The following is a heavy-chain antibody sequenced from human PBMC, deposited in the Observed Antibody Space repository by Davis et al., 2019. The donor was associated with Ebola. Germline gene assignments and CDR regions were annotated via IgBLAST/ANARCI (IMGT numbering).Heavy chain of an antibody. V-gene: IGHV3-7*01. CDR3: ARDLRVRGVIISSVGYYYGMDV. Sequence: GGSLRLSCAASGFTFSSYWMSWVRQAPGKGLEWVANIKQDGSEKYYVDSVKGRFTISRDNAKNSLYLQMNSLRAEDTAVYYCARDLRVRGVIISSVGYYYGMDVWGQGTTVTVSS. D-gene: IGHD3-10*01. J-gene: IGHJ6*02. CDR2: IKQDGSEK. CDR1: GFTFSSYW.